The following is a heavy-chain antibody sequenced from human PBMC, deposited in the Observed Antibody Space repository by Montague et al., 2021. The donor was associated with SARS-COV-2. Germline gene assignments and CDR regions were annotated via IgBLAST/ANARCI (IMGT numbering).Heavy chain of an antibody. CDR3: AKSFSGTRNWFDI. CDR1: GFIFTNYG. Sequence: SLRLSCAASGFIFTNYGMNWVHRAPGKGLESVAGISGFGGGTYYSDSVKGRFTISRATSNSTLFLQMDGLRAEDTAIYYCAKSFSGTRNWFDIWGQGALVTVSS. CDR2: ISGFGGGT. V-gene: IGHV3-23*01. J-gene: IGHJ5*02. D-gene: IGHD1-14*01.